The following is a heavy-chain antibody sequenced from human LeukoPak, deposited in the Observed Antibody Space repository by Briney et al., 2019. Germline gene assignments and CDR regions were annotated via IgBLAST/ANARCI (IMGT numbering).Heavy chain of an antibody. CDR2: INHSGST. D-gene: IGHD5-24*01. J-gene: IGHJ6*02. CDR3: ARVLGGMAYYYYGMDV. V-gene: IGHV4-34*01. Sequence: SETLSLTCAVYGGSFSGYYWSWIRQPPGKGLEWIGEINHSGSTNYNPSLKSRVTISVDTSKNQFSLKLSSVTAADTAVYYCARVLGGMAYYYYGMDVWAKGPRSPSP. CDR1: GGSFSGYY.